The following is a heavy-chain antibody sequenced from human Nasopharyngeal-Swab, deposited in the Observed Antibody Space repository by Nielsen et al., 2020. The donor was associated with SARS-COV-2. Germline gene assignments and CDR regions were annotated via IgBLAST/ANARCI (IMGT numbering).Heavy chain of an antibody. Sequence: GRSLRLSCAASGFTFSSYGMHWVRQAPGKGLEWVAVIWYDGSNKYYADSVKGRFTISRDNSKNTLYLQMNSLRAEDTAVYYCARDWYSSSSDHYYYGMDVWGQGTTVTVSS. V-gene: IGHV3-33*01. J-gene: IGHJ6*02. CDR1: GFTFSSYG. CDR2: IWYDGSNK. CDR3: ARDWYSSSSDHYYYGMDV. D-gene: IGHD6-6*01.